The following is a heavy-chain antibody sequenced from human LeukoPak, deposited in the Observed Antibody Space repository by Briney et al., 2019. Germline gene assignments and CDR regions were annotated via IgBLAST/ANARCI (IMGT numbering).Heavy chain of an antibody. CDR1: GITFSDHY. J-gene: IGHJ4*02. V-gene: IGHV3-11*04. D-gene: IGHD2-2*01. CDR3: ARAYQLPLF. CDR2: ISSGGDSI. Sequence: GGSLRLSCAASGITFSDHYMSWIRQAPGKGLEWLSYISSGGDSIYYADSVKGRFTISRDNAKNSLYLQMNSLRAEDTAVYYCARAYQLPLFWGQGTLVTVSS.